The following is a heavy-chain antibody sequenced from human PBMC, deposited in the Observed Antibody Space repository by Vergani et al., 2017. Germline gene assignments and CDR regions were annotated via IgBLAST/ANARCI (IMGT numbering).Heavy chain of an antibody. V-gene: IGHV3-7*03. CDR3: ARGLRRYSSSNVDY. Sequence: EVQLVESGGGLVQPGGSLRLSCAASGFTFSSYWMSWVRQAPGKGLEWVANIKQDGSEKYYVDSVKGRFTISRDNAKNSLYLQMNSLRAEDTAVYYCARGLRRYSSSNVDYWGQGTLVTVSS. D-gene: IGHD6-6*01. CDR1: GFTFSSYW. CDR2: IKQDGSEK. J-gene: IGHJ4*02.